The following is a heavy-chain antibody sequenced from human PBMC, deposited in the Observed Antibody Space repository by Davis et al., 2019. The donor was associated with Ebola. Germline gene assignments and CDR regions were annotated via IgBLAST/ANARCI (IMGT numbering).Heavy chain of an antibody. CDR1: GGTFSSYA. Sequence: SVKVSCKASGGTFSSYAISWVRQAPGQGLEWMGRIIPILGIPNYAQKFQGRVTITADKSTSTAYMELSSLRSEDTAVYYCARGYSPKCRTGDCVNDFWGQGTLVTVSS. CDR3: ARGYSPKCRTGDCVNDF. V-gene: IGHV1-69*04. J-gene: IGHJ4*02. CDR2: IIPILGIP. D-gene: IGHD2-21*02.